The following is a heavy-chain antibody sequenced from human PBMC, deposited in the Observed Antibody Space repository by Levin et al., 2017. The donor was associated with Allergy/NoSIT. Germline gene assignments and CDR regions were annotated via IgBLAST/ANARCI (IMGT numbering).Heavy chain of an antibody. CDR2: TIPIFGKV. CDR3: AWFISSSSIDY. V-gene: IGHV1-69*04. CDR1: GGTLSTYV. J-gene: IGHJ4*02. Sequence: KISCKTSGGTLSTYVITWVRQAPGQGLEWMGMTIPIFGKVTYAQTFQGRVTITADKATATAYMELSSLRSDDTAVYFCAWFISSSSIDYWGQGTLVTVSS. D-gene: IGHD6-6*01.